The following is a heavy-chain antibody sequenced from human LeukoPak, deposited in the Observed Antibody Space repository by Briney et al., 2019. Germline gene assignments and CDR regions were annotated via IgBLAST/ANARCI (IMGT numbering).Heavy chain of an antibody. Sequence: SETLSLTCTVSGYSISSGYYWGWIRQPPGKGLEWIGSIYHSGSTYYNPSLKSRVTISVDTSKNQFSLKLSSVTAADTAVYSCAGFTFFRGVITFDYWGQGTLVTVSS. V-gene: IGHV4-38-2*02. J-gene: IGHJ4*02. CDR2: IYHSGST. CDR3: AGFTFFRGVITFDY. CDR1: GYSISSGYY. D-gene: IGHD3-10*01.